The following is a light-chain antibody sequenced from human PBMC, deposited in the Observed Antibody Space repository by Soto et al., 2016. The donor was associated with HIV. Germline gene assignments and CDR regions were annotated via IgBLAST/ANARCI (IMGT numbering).Light chain of an antibody. CDR2: GKN. CDR3: NSRDSSGNHVV. Sequence: SSELTQDPAVSVALGQTVRITCQGDSPRSYYASWYQQKPGQAPVLVIYGKNNRPSGIPDRFSGSSSGNXASLTITGAQAEDEADYYCNSRDSSGNHVVFGGGTKLTVL. V-gene: IGLV3-19*01. CDR1: SPRSYY. J-gene: IGLJ2*01.